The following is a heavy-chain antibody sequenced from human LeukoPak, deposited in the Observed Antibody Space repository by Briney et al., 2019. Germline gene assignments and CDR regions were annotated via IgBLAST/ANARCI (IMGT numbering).Heavy chain of an antibody. Sequence: GASVKVSCKVSGYTLTELSMHWVRQAPGRGLEWMGGFDPEDGETIYAQKFQGRVTMTTDTSTSTAYMELRSLRSDDTAVYYCAREGPFRDGYNKYYFDYWGQGTLVTVSS. CDR1: GYTLTELS. CDR2: FDPEDGET. J-gene: IGHJ4*02. V-gene: IGHV1-24*01. D-gene: IGHD5-24*01. CDR3: AREGPFRDGYNKYYFDY.